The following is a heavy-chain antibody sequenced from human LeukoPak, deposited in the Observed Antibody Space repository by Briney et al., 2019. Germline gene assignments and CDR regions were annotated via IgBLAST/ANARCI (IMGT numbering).Heavy chain of an antibody. J-gene: IGHJ6*03. CDR1: RFTFSSYS. D-gene: IGHD3-10*01. Sequence: GGSLRLSCAASRFTFSSYSMNWVRQAPGKGLEWVSYISSGRSTIYYADSVKGRFTISRDNAKNSLYLQMNSLRAEDTAVYYCAKVSPRAYYYMDVWGKGTTVTVSS. CDR2: ISSGRSTI. CDR3: AKVSPRAYYYMDV. V-gene: IGHV3-48*04.